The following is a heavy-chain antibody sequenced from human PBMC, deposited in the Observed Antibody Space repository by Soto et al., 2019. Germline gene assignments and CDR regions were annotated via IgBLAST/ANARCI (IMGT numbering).Heavy chain of an antibody. CDR3: ASPGLSQRGSWYPSDYYGMDV. CDR2: IDPSDSYT. CDR1: GYSFTSYW. V-gene: IGHV5-10-1*01. D-gene: IGHD6-13*01. Sequence: GESLKISCKGSGYSFTSYWISWVRQMPGKGLEWMGRIDPSDSYTNYSPSFQGHVTISADKSISTAYLQWSSLKASDTAMYYCASPGLSQRGSWYPSDYYGMDVWGQGTTVTVSS. J-gene: IGHJ6*02.